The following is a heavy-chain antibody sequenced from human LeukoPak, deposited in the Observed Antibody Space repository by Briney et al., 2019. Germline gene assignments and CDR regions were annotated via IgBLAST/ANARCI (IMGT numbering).Heavy chain of an antibody. CDR1: GFTFAVFG. D-gene: IGHD3-22*01. J-gene: IGHJ4*02. Sequence: GGSLRPSCTATGFTFAVFGMAWVRQAPGRGLEWVSGLSGNGKNTYYADSVKGRLTISRDNSKNTLYLQMNSLRVEDTAVYYCAKDGYYYDSSGFDQWGQGTLVTVSS. CDR2: LSGNGKNT. V-gene: IGHV3-23*01. CDR3: AKDGYYYDSSGFDQ.